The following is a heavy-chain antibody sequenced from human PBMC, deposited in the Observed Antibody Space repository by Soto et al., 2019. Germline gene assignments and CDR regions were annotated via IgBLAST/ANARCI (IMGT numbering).Heavy chain of an antibody. CDR1: GFTFSSYA. Sequence: EVQLLESGGGLVQPGGSLRLSCAASGFTFSSYAMSWVRQASGKGLEWVGRIRSKANNYATAYAASVKGRFTISRDDSKNTAYLQMNSLKTEDTAVYFCTSLSPDSGSRWGQGTLVTVSS. CDR3: TSLSPDSGSR. CDR2: IRSKANNYAT. D-gene: IGHD1-26*01. J-gene: IGHJ4*02. V-gene: IGHV3-73*01.